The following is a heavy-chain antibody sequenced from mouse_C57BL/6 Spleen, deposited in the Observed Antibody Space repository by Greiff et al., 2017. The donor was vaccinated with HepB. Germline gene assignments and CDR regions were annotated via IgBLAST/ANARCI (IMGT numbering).Heavy chain of an antibody. Sequence: QVQLQQSGAELVKPGASVKLSCKASGYTFTSYWMHWVKQRPGRGLEWIGRIDPNSGGTKYNEKFKSKATLTVDKPSSTAYMQLSSLTSADSAVYYCSRVPISTVVEYAMDYWGQGTSVTVSS. CDR1: GYTFTSYW. D-gene: IGHD1-1*01. CDR2: IDPNSGGT. V-gene: IGHV1-72*01. J-gene: IGHJ4*01. CDR3: SRVPISTVVEYAMDY.